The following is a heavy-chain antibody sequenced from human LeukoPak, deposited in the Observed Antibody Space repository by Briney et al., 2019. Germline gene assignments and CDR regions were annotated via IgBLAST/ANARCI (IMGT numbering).Heavy chain of an antibody. V-gene: IGHV1-2*02. CDR2: INPNSGGT. J-gene: IGHJ4*02. CDR1: GYTFTGYY. D-gene: IGHD2-15*01. Sequence: GASVKVSCKASGYTFTGYYMHWVRQAPGQGLEWMGWINPNSGGTNYAQKFQGRVTMTRDTSISTAYMELGRVTSDDTAVYYCASTTSYCNGGTCFLAYWGQGTLVTVSS. CDR3: ASTTSYCNGGTCFLAY.